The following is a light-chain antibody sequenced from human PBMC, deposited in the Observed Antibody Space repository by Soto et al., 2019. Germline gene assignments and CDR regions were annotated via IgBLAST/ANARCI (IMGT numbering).Light chain of an antibody. Sequence: EILTTQSPATLSVSPGERATLSCRASQTVRNNYLAWYQQKPGQAPRLLIYDASSRATGIPDRFSGGGSGTDFTLTISRLEPEDFAVYYCQQFSSYPLTFGGGTRWIS. V-gene: IGKV3-20*01. CDR3: QQFSSYPLT. J-gene: IGKJ4*01. CDR2: DAS. CDR1: QTVRNNY.